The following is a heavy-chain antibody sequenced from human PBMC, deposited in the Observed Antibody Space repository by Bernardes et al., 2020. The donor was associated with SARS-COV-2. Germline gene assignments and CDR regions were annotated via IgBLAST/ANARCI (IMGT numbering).Heavy chain of an antibody. CDR2: IGTAGDT. V-gene: IGHV3-13*04. Sequence: GSLRLSCAASGFTFSSYDMHWVRQATGKGLEWVSAIGTAGDTYYPGSVKGRFTISRENAKNSLYLQMNSLRAGDTAVYYCARSGGGYSYGRYAFDIWGQGTMVTVSS. J-gene: IGHJ3*02. CDR3: ARSGGGYSYGRYAFDI. D-gene: IGHD5-18*01. CDR1: GFTFSSYD.